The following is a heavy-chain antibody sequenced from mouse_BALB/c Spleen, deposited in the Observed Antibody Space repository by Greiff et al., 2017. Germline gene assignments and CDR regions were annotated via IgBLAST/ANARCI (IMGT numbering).Heavy chain of an antibody. CDR3: ARGDLLWLRQNAMDY. D-gene: IGHD2-2*01. CDR2: ISSGGST. Sequence: EVKVVESGGGLVKPGGSLKLSCAASGFTFSSYAMSWVRQTPEKRLEWVASISSGGSTYYPDSVKGRFTISRDNARNILYLQMSSLRSEDTAMYYCARGDLLWLRQNAMDYWGQGTSVTVSS. J-gene: IGHJ4*01. CDR1: GFTFSSYA. V-gene: IGHV5-6-5*01.